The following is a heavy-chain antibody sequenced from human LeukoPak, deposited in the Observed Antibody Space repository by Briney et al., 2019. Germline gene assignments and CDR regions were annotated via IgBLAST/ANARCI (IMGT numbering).Heavy chain of an antibody. CDR3: ARGPIAVVNAGLGWFDP. Sequence: PGGSLRLSCAASKFTFQNYGMHCVRQAPGKGLEWVAVIWYDGSDQNYADSVKGRFTISRDNSKNMLYLQMNGLRAEDTAVYYCARGPIAVVNAGLGWFDPWGQGTLVTVSS. J-gene: IGHJ5*02. CDR1: KFTFQNYG. D-gene: IGHD2-21*01. V-gene: IGHV3-33*01. CDR2: IWYDGSDQ.